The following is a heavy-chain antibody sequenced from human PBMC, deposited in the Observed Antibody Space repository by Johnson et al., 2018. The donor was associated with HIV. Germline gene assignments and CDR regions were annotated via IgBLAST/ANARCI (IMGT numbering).Heavy chain of an antibody. V-gene: IGHV3-30*04. CDR1: GFTFSIYA. CDR2: ISFDGNDK. D-gene: IGHD1-1*01. Sequence: QVQLVESGGGVVQPGRSLRLSCAASGFTFSIYAMHWVRQAPGKGLEWVSLISFDGNDKYYADSVKAPFTISSDNSKNTLYLQMNSLGTDDTAVYYCAGGMGLQLGNALDIWGQGTMVTVSS. J-gene: IGHJ3*02. CDR3: AGGMGLQLGNALDI.